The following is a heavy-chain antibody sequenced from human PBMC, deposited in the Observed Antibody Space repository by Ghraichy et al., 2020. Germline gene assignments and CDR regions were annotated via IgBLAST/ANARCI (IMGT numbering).Heavy chain of an antibody. CDR3: ATLGAGSDY. D-gene: IGHD3-10*01. V-gene: IGHV4-34*01. CDR2: INHSGST. Sequence: SETLSLTCAVYGGSFSGYYWSWIRQPPGKGLEWIGEINHSGSTNYNPSLKSRVTISVDTSKNQFSLKLSSVTAADTAVYYCATLGAGSDYWGQGTLVTVSS. J-gene: IGHJ4*02. CDR1: GGSFSGYY.